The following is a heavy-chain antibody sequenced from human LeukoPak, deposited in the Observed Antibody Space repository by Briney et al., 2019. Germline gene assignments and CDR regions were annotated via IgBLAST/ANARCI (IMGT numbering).Heavy chain of an antibody. V-gene: IGHV4-34*01. Sequence: SETLSLTCAVYGGSFSFYYWSWIRQPPGKGLEWIGEINHSGSTNYNPSLKSRVTISVDTSKNQFSLKLSSVTAADTAVYYCARGIRYSGYEIDYWGQGTLVTVSS. J-gene: IGHJ4*02. D-gene: IGHD5-12*01. CDR3: ARGIRYSGYEIDY. CDR2: INHSGST. CDR1: GGSFSFYY.